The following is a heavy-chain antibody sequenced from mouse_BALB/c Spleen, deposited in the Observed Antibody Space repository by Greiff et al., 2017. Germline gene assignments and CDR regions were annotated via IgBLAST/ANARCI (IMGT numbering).Heavy chain of an antibody. V-gene: IGHV5-9-3*01. Sequence: EVQGVESGGGLVKPGGSLKLSCAASGFTFSSHAMSWVRQTPEKRLEWVATISSGGSYTYYPDSVKGRFTISRDSAKNTLYLQMSSLRSEDTAMYYCARPYGNHAPWFAYWGQGTLVTVSA. CDR1: GFTFSSHA. J-gene: IGHJ3*01. D-gene: IGHD2-1*01. CDR2: ISSGGSYT. CDR3: ARPYGNHAPWFAY.